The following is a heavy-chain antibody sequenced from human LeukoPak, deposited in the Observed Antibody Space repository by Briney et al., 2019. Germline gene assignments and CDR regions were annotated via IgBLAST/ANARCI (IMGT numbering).Heavy chain of an antibody. J-gene: IGHJ4*02. CDR2: INPNSGVT. CDR1: GYTFTGNF. CDR3: AREARGSGTYYSDY. Sequence: ASVKVSCKTSGYTFTGNFIHWVRQAPEEGLEWMGWINPNSGVTSYAQKFQGRVTMTRDTSITTAYMELSSLTSADTAVYHCAREARGSGTYYSDYWGQGTLVTVSS. V-gene: IGHV1-2*02. D-gene: IGHD3-10*01.